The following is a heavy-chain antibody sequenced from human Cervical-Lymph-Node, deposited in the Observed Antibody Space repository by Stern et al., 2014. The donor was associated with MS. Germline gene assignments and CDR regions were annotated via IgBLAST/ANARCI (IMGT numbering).Heavy chain of an antibody. V-gene: IGHV3-30*18. CDR2: ISHDGSNK. J-gene: IGHJ4*02. D-gene: IGHD6-19*01. CDR1: GFTFSRYG. Sequence: QLVQSGGGVVQPGRSLRLTCAASGFTFSRYGMHWVRQAPGKGLEWVALISHDGSNKYYADSVRGRFTISRDKSKNTLYLQMNSLRAEDTAVYYCAKDVSDSSAWYYFDYWGQGNLVTVSS. CDR3: AKDVSDSSAWYYFDY.